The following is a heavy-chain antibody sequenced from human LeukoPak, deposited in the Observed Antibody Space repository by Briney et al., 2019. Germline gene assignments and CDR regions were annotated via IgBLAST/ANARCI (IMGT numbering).Heavy chain of an antibody. CDR2: INHSGST. V-gene: IGHV4-34*01. CDR1: GGSFSGYY. CDR3: ATWRGGDTDY. Sequence: PSETLSLTCAVYGGSFSGYYWSWIRQPPGKGLEWIGEINHSGSTNYNPSLKSRVTISVDTSKNQFSLKLSSVTAADTAVYYCATWRGGDTDYWGQGALVTVSS. J-gene: IGHJ4*02. D-gene: IGHD3-10*01.